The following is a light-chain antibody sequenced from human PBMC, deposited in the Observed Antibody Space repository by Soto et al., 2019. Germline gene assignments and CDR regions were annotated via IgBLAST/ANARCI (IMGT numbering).Light chain of an antibody. Sequence: DIVMTQSPDSLSVSLGERATINCKSSQTVLYSSNNKNHLAWYQQRPGQPPKLLFSWASTRESGVPDRFSASGSETDFTLSIGSLQAEDVAVYYCQQYYSTPRTFSQGTKVDI. CDR3: QQYYSTPRT. CDR1: QTVLYSSNNKNH. J-gene: IGKJ1*01. CDR2: WAS. V-gene: IGKV4-1*01.